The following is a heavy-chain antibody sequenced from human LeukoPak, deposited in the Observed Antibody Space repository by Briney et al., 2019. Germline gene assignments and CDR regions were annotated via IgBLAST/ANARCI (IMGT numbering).Heavy chain of an antibody. CDR1: GGSISSSSYY. CDR2: IYYSGST. CDR3: ARVGLRLGELSFDY. J-gene: IGHJ4*02. D-gene: IGHD3-16*02. Sequence: SETLSLTCTVSGGSISSSSYYWGWIRQPPGKGLEWIGSIYYSGSTYYNPSLKSRVTISVDTSKNQFSLKLSSVTAADTAVYYCARVGLRLGELSFDYWGQGTLVTVSS. V-gene: IGHV4-39*07.